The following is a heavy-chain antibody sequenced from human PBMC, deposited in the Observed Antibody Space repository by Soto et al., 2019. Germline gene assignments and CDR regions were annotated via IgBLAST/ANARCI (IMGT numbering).Heavy chain of an antibody. CDR2: IRSKANSYAT. V-gene: IGHV3-73*01. Sequence: GGSLRLSCAASGFTFSGSAMHWVRQASGKGLEWVGRIRSKANSYATAYAASVKGRFTISRDDSKNTAYLQMNSLKTEDTAVYYRTRNPGSGSYYDYFDYWGQGTL. CDR1: GFTFSGSA. J-gene: IGHJ4*02. CDR3: TRNPGSGSYYDYFDY. D-gene: IGHD1-26*01.